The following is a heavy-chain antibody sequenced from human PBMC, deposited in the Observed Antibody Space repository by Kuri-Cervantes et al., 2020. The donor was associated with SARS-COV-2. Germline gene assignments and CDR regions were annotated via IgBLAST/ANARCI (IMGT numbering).Heavy chain of an antibody. CDR1: GFTFRNSY. D-gene: IGHD6-13*01. Sequence: GESLKISLAALGFTFRNSYMNWVRQAPGKGLEWVAGVSGYGSRTHYADSVKGRFIITRDNSRNFLYQQMNSLRPEDMAVYYCVRHKAAAGIVAPDWGQGTLVTVSS. V-gene: IGHV3-19*01. J-gene: IGHJ4*02. CDR3: VRHKAAAGIVAPD. CDR2: VSGYGSRT.